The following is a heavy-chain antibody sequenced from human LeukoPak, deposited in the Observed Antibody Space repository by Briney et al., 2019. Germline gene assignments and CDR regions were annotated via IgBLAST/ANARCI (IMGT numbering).Heavy chain of an antibody. Sequence: PSETLSLTCTVSDYSISSGYYWGWIRQAPGKGLEWIASSFHSGVTNYNPFLKRRVTVSLDTSKNQFSLRLSSVTAADTAVYFCARMGQQLSISYFDFWGQGTLVSVSS. D-gene: IGHD6-13*01. CDR3: ARMGQQLSISYFDF. CDR1: DYSISSGYY. CDR2: SFHSGVT. V-gene: IGHV4-38-2*02. J-gene: IGHJ4*02.